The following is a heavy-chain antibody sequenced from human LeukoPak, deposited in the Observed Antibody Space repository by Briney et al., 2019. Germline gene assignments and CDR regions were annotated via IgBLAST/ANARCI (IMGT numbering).Heavy chain of an antibody. V-gene: IGHV4-59*01. D-gene: IGHD3-22*01. CDR1: GGSISSYY. J-gene: IGHJ4*02. Sequence: SETLSLTCTVSGGSISSYYWSWIRQPPGKGLEWIGYIYYSGSTNYNPSLKSRATISVDTSKNQFSLKLSSVTAADTAVYYCARSDSSGYYLYWGQGTLVTVSS. CDR3: ARSDSSGYYLY. CDR2: IYYSGST.